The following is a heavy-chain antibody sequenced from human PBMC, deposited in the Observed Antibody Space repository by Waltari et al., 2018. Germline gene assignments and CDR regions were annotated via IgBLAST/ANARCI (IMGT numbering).Heavy chain of an antibody. CDR3: ARSATAIRPDY. Sequence: QVQLQQWGAGLLKPSETLSLTCAVYGGSFSGYYWSWIRQPPGKGLEWIGEINHSGSTNYNPSLKSRVTISVDTSKNQFSLKLSSVTAADTAVYYCARSATAIRPDYWGQGTLVTVSS. D-gene: IGHD2-21*02. V-gene: IGHV4-34*01. CDR1: GGSFSGYY. J-gene: IGHJ4*02. CDR2: INHSGST.